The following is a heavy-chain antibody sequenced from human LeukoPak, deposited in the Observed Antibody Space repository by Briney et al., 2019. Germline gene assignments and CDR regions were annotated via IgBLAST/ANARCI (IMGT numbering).Heavy chain of an antibody. CDR3: GRDMDV. J-gene: IGHJ6*02. Sequence: GGSLRLSCAASGFTFSNYWMTWVRQAPGKGLEWVANIKEDGSEKYYVDCVKGRFTISRDNAKNSLYLQMNRLRAEDTAVYYCGRDMDVWGQGTTVTVSS. CDR1: GFTFSNYW. CDR2: IKEDGSEK. V-gene: IGHV3-7*03.